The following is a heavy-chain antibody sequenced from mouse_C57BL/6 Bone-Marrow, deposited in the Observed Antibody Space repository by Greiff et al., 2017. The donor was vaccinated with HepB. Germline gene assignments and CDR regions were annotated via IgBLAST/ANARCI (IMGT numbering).Heavy chain of an antibody. D-gene: IGHD1-1*01. CDR2: IYPSDSET. Sequence: QVQLQQPGAELVRPGSSVKLSCKASGYTFTSYWMDWVKQRPGQGLEWIGNIYPSDSETHYNQKFKDKATLTVDKSSSTAYMQLSSLTSEDSAVYYCAIDTTVAYYFDYWGQGTTLTVSA. CDR3: AIDTTVAYYFDY. V-gene: IGHV1-61*01. CDR1: GYTFTSYW. J-gene: IGHJ2*01.